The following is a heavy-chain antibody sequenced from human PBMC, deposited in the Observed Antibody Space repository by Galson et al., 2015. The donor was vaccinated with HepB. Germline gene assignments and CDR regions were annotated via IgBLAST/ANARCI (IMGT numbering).Heavy chain of an antibody. D-gene: IGHD6-6*01. CDR2: IWYDGSNK. CDR1: GFTFSSYG. Sequence: SLRLSCAASGFTFSSYGMHWVRQAPGKGLEWVAVIWYDGSNKYYADSVKGRFTISRDDSKNTLYLQMNSLRAEDTAVYYCARDVAPYSSSSGDTDYWGQGTLVTVSS. CDR3: ARDVAPYSSSSGDTDY. J-gene: IGHJ4*02. V-gene: IGHV3-33*01.